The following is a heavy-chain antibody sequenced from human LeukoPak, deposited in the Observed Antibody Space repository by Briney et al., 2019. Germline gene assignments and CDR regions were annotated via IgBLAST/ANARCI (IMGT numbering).Heavy chain of an antibody. V-gene: IGHV3-73*01. J-gene: IGHJ4*02. CDR1: GFTFSGSA. Sequence: GGSLRLSCAASGFTFSGSAMHWVRQASGKGLEWVGRIRSKANSYATAYAASVKGRFTISRDDSKNTAYLQMNSLKTEDTAVYYCTRSTVKAIDYFDYWGQGTLVTVPS. D-gene: IGHD4-17*01. CDR2: IRSKANSYAT. CDR3: TRSTVKAIDYFDY.